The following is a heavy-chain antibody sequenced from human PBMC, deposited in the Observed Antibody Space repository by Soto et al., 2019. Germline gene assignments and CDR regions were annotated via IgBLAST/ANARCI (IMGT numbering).Heavy chain of an antibody. J-gene: IGHJ4*02. V-gene: IGHV1-46*01. CDR2: INPSGGST. CDR3: ARWVPGIAAAGTGFDY. CDR1: GYTFTSYY. D-gene: IGHD6-13*01. Sequence: ASVKVSCKASGYTFTSYYMHWVRQAPGQGLEWMGIINPSGGSTSYAQKFQGRVTMTRDTSTSTVYMELSSLRSEDTAVYYCARWVPGIAAAGTGFDYWGQGTMVTVYS.